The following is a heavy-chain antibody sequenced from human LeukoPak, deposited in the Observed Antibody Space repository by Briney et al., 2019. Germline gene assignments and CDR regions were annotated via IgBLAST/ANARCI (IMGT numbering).Heavy chain of an antibody. CDR2: IYYSGST. CDR1: GGSISNYY. CDR3: ARGPEAGYFDY. J-gene: IGHJ4*02. D-gene: IGHD6-13*01. Sequence: SETLSLTCTVSGGSISNYYWSWIRQPPGKGLEWIGYIYYSGSTNYNPSLKSRVTISVDTSKNQFSLKLSSVTAADTAVYYCARGPEAGYFDYWGQGTLVTVSS. V-gene: IGHV4-59*08.